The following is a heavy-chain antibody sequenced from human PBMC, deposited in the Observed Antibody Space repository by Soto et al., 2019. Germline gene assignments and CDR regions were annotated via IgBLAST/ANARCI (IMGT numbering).Heavy chain of an antibody. CDR1: GYTFTSYA. D-gene: IGHD3-3*01. CDR2: INAGNGNT. CDR3: ARGKITIFGVATNWIDP. Sequence: GASVKVSCKASGYTFTSYAMHWVRQAPGQRLEWMGWINAGNGNTKYSQKFQGRVTITRDTSASTAYMELSSLRSEDTAVYYCARGKITIFGVATNWIDPWGQGTLVTVSS. J-gene: IGHJ5*02. V-gene: IGHV1-3*01.